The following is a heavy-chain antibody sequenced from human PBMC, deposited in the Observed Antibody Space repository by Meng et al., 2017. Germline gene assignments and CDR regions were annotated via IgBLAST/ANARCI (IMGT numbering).Heavy chain of an antibody. V-gene: IGHV3-23*01. CDR3: AKHSGYDLGY. CDR2: ISGSGGST. Sequence: GESLKISCAASGFTFSSYAMSWVRQAPGKGLEWVSAISGSGGSTYYADSVKGRFTISRDNSKNTLYLQMNSPRAEDTAVYYCAKHSGYDLGYWGQGTLVTVSS. J-gene: IGHJ4*02. D-gene: IGHD5-12*01. CDR1: GFTFSSYA.